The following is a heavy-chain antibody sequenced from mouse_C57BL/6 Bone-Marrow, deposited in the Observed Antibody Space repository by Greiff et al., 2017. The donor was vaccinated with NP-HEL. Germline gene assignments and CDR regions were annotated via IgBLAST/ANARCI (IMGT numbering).Heavy chain of an antibody. Sequence: QVQLQQPGAELVRPGTSVKLSCKASGYTFTSYWMHWVKQRPGQGLEWIGVIDPSDSYTNYNQKFKGKATLTVDTSSSTAYMQLSSLTSEDSAVYYCAREGYYYGSSSFDYWGQGTTLTVSS. CDR3: AREGYYYGSSSFDY. J-gene: IGHJ2*01. V-gene: IGHV1-59*01. CDR2: IDPSDSYT. D-gene: IGHD1-1*01. CDR1: GYTFTSYW.